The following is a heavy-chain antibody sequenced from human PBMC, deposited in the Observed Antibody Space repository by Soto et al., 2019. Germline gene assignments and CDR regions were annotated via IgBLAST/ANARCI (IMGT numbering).Heavy chain of an antibody. Sequence: PSETLSLTCTVSGGSISSSSYYWGWIRQPPGKGLEWIGSIYYSGSTYYNPSLKSRVTISVDTSKNQFSLKLSSVTAADTAVYYCAGRLWTQKPIYYYYGMDVWGQGTTVTVSS. V-gene: IGHV4-39*01. D-gene: IGHD5-18*01. CDR1: GGSISSSSYY. CDR3: AGRLWTQKPIYYYYGMDV. CDR2: IYYSGST. J-gene: IGHJ6*02.